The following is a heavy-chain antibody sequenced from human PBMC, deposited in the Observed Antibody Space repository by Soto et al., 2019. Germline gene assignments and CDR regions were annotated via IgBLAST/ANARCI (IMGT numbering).Heavy chain of an antibody. J-gene: IGHJ4*02. D-gene: IGHD3-22*01. CDR3: EQRDTIGYYPNTFHC. V-gene: IGHV2-5*01. Sequence: QITLKESGPALVNPTQTLTLTCSFSGFSLSGTSVGVGWIRQPPGKALEWLTLIYGNDDKRYSPSLKSRLTITQDTSKPEVVLRRPSIDPLDPATYYCEQRDTIGYYPNTFHCCGQGNLGTVSS. CDR2: IYGNDDK. CDR1: GFSLSGTSVG.